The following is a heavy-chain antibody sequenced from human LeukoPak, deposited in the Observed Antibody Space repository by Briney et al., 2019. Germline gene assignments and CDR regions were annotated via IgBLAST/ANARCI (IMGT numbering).Heavy chain of an antibody. J-gene: IGHJ4*02. CDR2: VFYSGPT. D-gene: IGHD1-26*01. V-gene: IGHV4-59*01. CDR3: AGRSARYFDS. Sequence: LETLSFTXTVSGDSIDSYYWSWIRQPPGEGLQWIGYVFYSGPTNYDASLKSRVAISVDRSKNQFSLKLTSVSAADTAVYYCAGRSARYFDSWGQGTPVTVSS. CDR1: GDSIDSYY.